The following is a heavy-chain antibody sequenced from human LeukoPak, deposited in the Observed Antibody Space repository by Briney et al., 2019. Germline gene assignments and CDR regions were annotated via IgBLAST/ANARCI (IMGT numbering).Heavy chain of an antibody. Sequence: GASLKVSCKASGYTFTSYAMNWVRQAPGQGLEWMGWINTNTGNPTYAQGFTGRFVFSLDTSVSTAYLQISSLKAEDTAVYYCARVVGCGGDCYSGISDYWGQGTPVTVSS. J-gene: IGHJ4*02. D-gene: IGHD2-21*02. CDR1: GYTFTSYA. CDR2: INTNTGNP. V-gene: IGHV7-4-1*02. CDR3: ARVVGCGGDCYSGISDY.